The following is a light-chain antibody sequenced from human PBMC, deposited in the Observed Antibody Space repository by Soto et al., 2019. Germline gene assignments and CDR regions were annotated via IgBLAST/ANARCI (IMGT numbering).Light chain of an antibody. CDR1: QTVSYN. CDR3: PQSDSWPLT. V-gene: IGKV3-15*01. J-gene: IGKJ4*01. CDR2: SSS. Sequence: EIVMTQYQATLSVYPGERATLSCLASQTVSYNLAWYQQKPGQAPRLLFYSSSTRATAVPARFSGSRYGADFTLTIKSTQSEDFAVYYRPQSDSWPLTFGGGTKVETK.